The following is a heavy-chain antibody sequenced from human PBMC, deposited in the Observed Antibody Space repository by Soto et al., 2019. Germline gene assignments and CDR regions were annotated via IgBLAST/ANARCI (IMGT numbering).Heavy chain of an antibody. CDR3: AREAATASRDFYYYYYGLDV. J-gene: IGHJ6*02. D-gene: IGHD6-13*01. Sequence: TSEILSLTCTVSGGSVRSGGYYWSWIRQHPGKGLEWIGYIHSTGKTSCNPSLKSRVSMSVDTSQNQFSMSLSSVTAADTAVYYCAREAATASRDFYYYYYGLDVWGQGTTVTVSS. CDR1: GGSVRSGGYY. V-gene: IGHV4-31*03. CDR2: IHSTGKT.